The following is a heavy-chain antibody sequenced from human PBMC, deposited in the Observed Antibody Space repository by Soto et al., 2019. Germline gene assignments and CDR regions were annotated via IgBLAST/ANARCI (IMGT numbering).Heavy chain of an antibody. CDR1: GFTFRSYS. CDR2: ISSSSSYI. D-gene: IGHD2-15*01. J-gene: IGHJ4*02. V-gene: IGHV3-21*01. Sequence: EVQLVESGGGLVKPGGSLRLSWAASGFTFRSYSMNWVRQAPGKGLEWVSSISSSSSYIYYADSVKGRFTISRDNAKNSLYLQMNSLRAEDTAVYYCARDAVVTYYFDYWGQGTLVTVSS. CDR3: ARDAVVTYYFDY.